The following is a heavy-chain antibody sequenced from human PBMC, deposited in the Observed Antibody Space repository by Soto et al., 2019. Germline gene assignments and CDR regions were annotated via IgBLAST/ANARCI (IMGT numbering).Heavy chain of an antibody. J-gene: IGHJ5*02. Sequence: GGSLRLSCAASGFTFSSYSMNWVRQAPGKGLEWVSSISSSSSYIYYADSVKGRFTISRDNAKNSLYLQMNSLRAEDTAVYYCGGITILEGRRYMADPWGQGTLVIVSS. CDR1: GFTFSSYS. D-gene: IGHD3-3*01. CDR2: ISSSSSYI. V-gene: IGHV3-21*01. CDR3: GGITILEGRRYMADP.